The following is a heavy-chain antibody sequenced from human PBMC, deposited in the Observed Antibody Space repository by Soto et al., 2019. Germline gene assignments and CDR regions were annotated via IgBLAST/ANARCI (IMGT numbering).Heavy chain of an antibody. Sequence: PAETLSLTSAVSGGSLNSSAYSWGWIRQPPGKGLEWIGFIYQSGSTYYNPSLKSRVTMSLDRPKNQFSLKLSSVTAADTAVYYCARELLFYDSDGFSWDDAFDIWGQGTMVT. D-gene: IGHD3-22*01. CDR3: ARELLFYDSDGFSWDDAFDI. J-gene: IGHJ3*02. CDR1: GGSLNSSAYS. V-gene: IGHV4-30-2*01. CDR2: IYQSGST.